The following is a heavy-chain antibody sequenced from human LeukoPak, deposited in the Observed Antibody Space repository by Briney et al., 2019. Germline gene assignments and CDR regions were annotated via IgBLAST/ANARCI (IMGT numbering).Heavy chain of an antibody. V-gene: IGHV3-23*01. D-gene: IGHD3-10*01. CDR1: GFTFSSYA. CDR3: AKAADVLLWFGEPGGYYFDY. CDR2: ISGSGGST. Sequence: PGGSLRLSCAASGFTFSSYAMSWVRQAPGKGLEWVSAISGSGGSTYYADSVKGRFTISRDNSKNTLCLQMNSLRAEDTAVYYCAKAADVLLWFGEPGGYYFDYWGQGTLVTVSS. J-gene: IGHJ4*02.